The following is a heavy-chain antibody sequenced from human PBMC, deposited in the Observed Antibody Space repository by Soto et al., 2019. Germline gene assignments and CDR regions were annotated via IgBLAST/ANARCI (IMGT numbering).Heavy chain of an antibody. D-gene: IGHD4-17*01. J-gene: IGHJ4*02. CDR2: FDPEDGET. Sequence: GASVKVSCKVSGYTLTELSMHWVRQAPGKGLEWMGGFDPEDGETIYAQKFQGRVTMTEDTSTDTAYMELSSLRSEDTAVYYCATLSPYGDYSGEFDYWGQGTLVTVSS. CDR1: GYTLTELS. CDR3: ATLSPYGDYSGEFDY. V-gene: IGHV1-24*01.